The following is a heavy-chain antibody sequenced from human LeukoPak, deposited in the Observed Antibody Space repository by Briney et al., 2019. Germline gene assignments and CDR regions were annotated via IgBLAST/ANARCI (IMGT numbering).Heavy chain of an antibody. D-gene: IGHD5-12*01. CDR3: ARTHLTYDSSNWFDP. J-gene: IGHJ5*02. CDR1: GFSLSTSGMR. Sequence: GPALVKPTQTLTLTCTFSGFSLSTSGMRVSWIRQPPGKALEWLARIDWDDDKFYSTSLKTRLTISKDTSKNQVVLTLTNMDPVDTATYYCARTHLTYDSSNWFDPWGQGTLVTVSS. V-gene: IGHV2-70*04. CDR2: IDWDDDK.